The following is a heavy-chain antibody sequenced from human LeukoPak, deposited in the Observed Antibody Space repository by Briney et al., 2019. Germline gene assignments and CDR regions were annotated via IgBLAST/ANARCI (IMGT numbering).Heavy chain of an antibody. Sequence: SETLALMCSVSGGSISSVNYYGSWIRQPAGKGLECIGRIYTAGTTHYKPSLKSRVTISVDTSKNQFSLNLSSVTAAATAVYYCARDVYYYDSSGPRLLDYWGQGTLVTVSS. D-gene: IGHD3-22*01. V-gene: IGHV4-61*02. CDR3: ARDVYYYDSSGPRLLDY. CDR1: GGSISSVNYY. J-gene: IGHJ4*02. CDR2: IYTAGTT.